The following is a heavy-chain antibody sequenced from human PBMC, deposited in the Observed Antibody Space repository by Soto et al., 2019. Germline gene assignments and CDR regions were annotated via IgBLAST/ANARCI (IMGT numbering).Heavy chain of an antibody. CDR3: PRVRVGSYNWFDP. CDR2: INSDGSRT. D-gene: IGHD6-13*01. CDR1: GFSFSRYW. Sequence: EVQLVESGGGLVQPGGSLRLSCAVSGFSFSRYWMHWVRQAPGKGLEWVSRINSDGSRTYYADSVKGRFTISRDNAKNTLYLQMNSLRAEDTAVYYCPRVRVGSYNWFDPWGQGTLVTVSS. J-gene: IGHJ5*02. V-gene: IGHV3-74*01.